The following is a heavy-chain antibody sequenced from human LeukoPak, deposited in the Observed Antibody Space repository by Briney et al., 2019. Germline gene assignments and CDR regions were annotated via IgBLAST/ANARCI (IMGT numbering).Heavy chain of an antibody. CDR2: IYYGGSS. CDR1: GGSISSGGYY. Sequence: SQTLSLTCTVSGGSISSGGYYWSWIRQHPGKGLEGIVYIYYGGSSYYNPSLKSGVSISVDTSRNQVSLRLRAVSAVDMAVYYCARGFYDSSGGGFDPWGQGTLVTVSS. CDR3: ARGFYDSSGGGFDP. J-gene: IGHJ5*02. V-gene: IGHV4-31*03. D-gene: IGHD3-22*01.